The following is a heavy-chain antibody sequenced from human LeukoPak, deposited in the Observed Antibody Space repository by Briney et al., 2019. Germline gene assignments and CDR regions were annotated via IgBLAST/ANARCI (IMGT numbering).Heavy chain of an antibody. Sequence: PSETLSLTCTVSGGSISSYYWSWIRQPPGKGLEWIGYIYYSGSTNYNPSLKSRVTISVDTSKNQFSLKLSSVTAADTAVYYCARHGNDILSGYINWFDPWGQGTLVTVSS. D-gene: IGHD3-9*01. J-gene: IGHJ5*02. CDR2: IYYSGST. CDR1: GGSISSYY. CDR3: ARHGNDILSGYINWFDP. V-gene: IGHV4-59*01.